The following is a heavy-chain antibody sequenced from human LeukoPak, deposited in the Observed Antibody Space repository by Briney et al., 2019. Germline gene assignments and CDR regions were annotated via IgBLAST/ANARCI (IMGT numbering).Heavy chain of an antibody. J-gene: IGHJ4*02. CDR1: GFTFSNYW. D-gene: IGHD2-21*02. CDR2: ISTDGRSA. CDR3: ARATYCGVGCYKGFDY. V-gene: IGHV3-74*01. Sequence: PGGSLTLSCAASGFTFSNYWMHWVSQVPGKGLVWVSRISTDGRSATYTDSGRGRFSISRDTTKNTLYLEMNSLGAEDTAVFYCARATYCGVGCYKGFDYWGQGTLVTVSS.